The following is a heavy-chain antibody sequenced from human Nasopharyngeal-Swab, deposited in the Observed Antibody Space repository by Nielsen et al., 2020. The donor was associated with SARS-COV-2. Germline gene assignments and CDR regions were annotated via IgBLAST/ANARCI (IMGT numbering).Heavy chain of an antibody. V-gene: IGHV4-4*02. J-gene: IGHJ6*02. CDR2: IYHSGST. CDR3: ARIDYGDYAGGMDV. CDR1: GGSISSSNW. Sequence: SETLSLTCAVSGGSISSSNWWSWVRQPPGKGLEWIGEIYHSGSTNYNPSPKSRVTISVDKSKNQFSLKLSSVTAADTAVYYCARIDYGDYAGGMDVWGQGTTVTVSS. D-gene: IGHD4-17*01.